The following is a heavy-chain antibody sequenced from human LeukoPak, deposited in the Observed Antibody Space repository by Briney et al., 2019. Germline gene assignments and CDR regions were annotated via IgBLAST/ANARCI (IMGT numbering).Heavy chain of an antibody. J-gene: IGHJ5*02. CDR3: AREHSSSGWFDP. D-gene: IGHD6-6*01. V-gene: IGHV3-74*01. CDR1: GFTFSSYW. Sequence: QPGGSLRLSCAASGFTFSSYWMHWVRQAPGKGLVWVSRINTDGSSTSYADSVKGRFTISRDNAKNTLYLQMNSLRAEDTAVYYCAREHSSSGWFDPWGQGTLVTVSS. CDR2: INTDGSST.